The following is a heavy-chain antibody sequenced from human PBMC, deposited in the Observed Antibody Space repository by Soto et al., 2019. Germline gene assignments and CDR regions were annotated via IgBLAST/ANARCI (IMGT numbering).Heavy chain of an antibody. V-gene: IGHV3-30*18. CDR2: ISYDGSNK. CDR3: AKSVDIVAYFDY. Sequence: PGGSLRLSCAASGFTFSSYGMHWFRQAPGKGLEWVAVISYDGSNKYYADSVKGRFTISRDNSKNTLYLQMNSLRAEDTAVYYCAKSVDIVAYFDYWGQGTLVTVSS. D-gene: IGHD5-12*01. CDR1: GFTFSSYG. J-gene: IGHJ4*02.